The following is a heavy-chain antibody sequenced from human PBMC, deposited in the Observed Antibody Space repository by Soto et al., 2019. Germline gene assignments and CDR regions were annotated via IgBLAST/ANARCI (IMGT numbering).Heavy chain of an antibody. CDR2: ISAYNGNT. Sequence: QVQLVQSGAEVKKPGASVKVSCKASGYTFTSYGISWVRQAPGQGLEWMGWISAYNGNTNYAQKLQGRVTMTTDTSTRAADMELRSHRSDETAVYHCARGSNDIDYWGQGTLVPGSS. CDR3: ARGSNDIDY. V-gene: IGHV1-18*01. J-gene: IGHJ4*02. D-gene: IGHD1-1*01. CDR1: GYTFTSYG.